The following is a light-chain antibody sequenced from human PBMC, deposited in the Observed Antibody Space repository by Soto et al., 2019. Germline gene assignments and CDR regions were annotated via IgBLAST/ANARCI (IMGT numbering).Light chain of an antibody. V-gene: IGLV1-40*01. J-gene: IGLJ3*02. CDR3: PSYDSSLRAWV. CDR2: GNS. CDR1: SSNIGAGYD. Sequence: QSVLTQPPSVSGAPGQRVTISCTESSSNIGAGYDVHWYQQLPGTAPKLLIYGNSNRPSGVPDRFSGSKSGTSAALAITGLQAEDEADYYCPSYDSSLRAWVFGGGTKLTVL.